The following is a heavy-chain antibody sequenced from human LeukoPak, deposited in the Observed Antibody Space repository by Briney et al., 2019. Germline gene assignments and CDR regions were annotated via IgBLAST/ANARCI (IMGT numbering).Heavy chain of an antibody. Sequence: GGSLRLSCAASGFTFSSYAMSWVRQAPGKGLEWVSAISDSGGSTYYADSVKGRFTISRDNSKNTLYLQMNSLRGEDTAVYYCARPVVAATTPDTFDIWGQGTMVTVSS. J-gene: IGHJ3*02. V-gene: IGHV3-23*01. D-gene: IGHD2-15*01. CDR1: GFTFSSYA. CDR3: ARPVVAATTPDTFDI. CDR2: ISDSGGST.